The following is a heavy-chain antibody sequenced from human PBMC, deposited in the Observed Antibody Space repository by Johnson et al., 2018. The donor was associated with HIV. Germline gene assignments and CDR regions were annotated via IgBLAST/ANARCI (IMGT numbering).Heavy chain of an antibody. Sequence: VQLVESGGGLVQPGGSLRLSCTASGFTFSTYWMSWVRQAPGKGLEWVANITQDGSEKYYVDSVKGRFTISRDNAKNSLSLQMNSLRAEDTAVYYCARVGAAGVDAFDIWGQGTMVTVSS. D-gene: IGHD6-25*01. V-gene: IGHV3-7*02. CDR1: GFTFSTYW. CDR2: ITQDGSEK. CDR3: ARVGAAGVDAFDI. J-gene: IGHJ3*02.